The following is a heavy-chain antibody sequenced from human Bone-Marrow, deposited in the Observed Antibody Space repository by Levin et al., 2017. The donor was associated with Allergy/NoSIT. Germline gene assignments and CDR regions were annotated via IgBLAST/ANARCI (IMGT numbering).Heavy chain of an antibody. Sequence: GGSLSLSCMGSFSFFPLSFLGWVRQMPGKGLEWMGIIYPGDSDTRYSPSFQGQVTLSADQSISTAYLQWSSLKASDTAMYYCARHLGSDYYDYYMDVWGKGTTVTVSS. CDR3: ARHLGSDYYDYYMDV. CDR1: FSFFPLSF. D-gene: IGHD3-16*01. J-gene: IGHJ6*03. CDR2: IYPGDSDT. V-gene: IGHV5-51*01.